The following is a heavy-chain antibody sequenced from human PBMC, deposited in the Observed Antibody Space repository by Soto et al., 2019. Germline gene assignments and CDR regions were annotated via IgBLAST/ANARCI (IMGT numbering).Heavy chain of an antibody. D-gene: IGHD3-22*01. J-gene: IGHJ4*02. Sequence: SETLSLTCTVSGGSISSYYWSWIRQPPGKGLEWIGYIYYSGSTSYNPSLKSRVTISVNTSKNRFSLKLSSVTAADTAVYYCAREPRYYYDSSGYTYYFDYWGQGTLVTVSS. CDR1: GGSISSYY. CDR3: AREPRYYYDSSGYTYYFDY. V-gene: IGHV4-59*01. CDR2: IYYSGST.